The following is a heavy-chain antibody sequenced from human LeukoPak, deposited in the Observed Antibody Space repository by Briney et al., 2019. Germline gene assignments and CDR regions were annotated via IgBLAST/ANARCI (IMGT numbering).Heavy chain of an antibody. J-gene: IGHJ6*03. Sequence: PGGSLRLSCVASGFTFSGSAMHWVRQASGKGLEWVGRIRNKADTYATAYAASVKGRFTISRDDSKNTAYLQMNSLKTEDTAVYYCARHDTSSWEYYMDVWGKGTTVTVSS. CDR3: ARHDTSSWEYYMDV. CDR1: GFTFSGSA. D-gene: IGHD6-13*01. CDR2: IRNKADTYAT. V-gene: IGHV3-73*01.